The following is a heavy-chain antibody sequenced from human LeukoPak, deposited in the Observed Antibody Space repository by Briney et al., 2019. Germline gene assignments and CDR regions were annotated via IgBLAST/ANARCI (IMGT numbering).Heavy chain of an antibody. CDR3: ARFSRWDSSSWYVEY. V-gene: IGHV4-59*02. Sequence: PSETLSLTCTVSGGSVSSYYWSWIRQPPGKGLEWIGYIYYSGNTNYNPSLKSRVTISVDTSKNQFSLKLSSVTAADTAVYYCARFSRWDSSSWYVEYWGQGTLVTVSS. CDR2: IYYSGNT. CDR1: GGSVSSYY. D-gene: IGHD6-13*01. J-gene: IGHJ4*02.